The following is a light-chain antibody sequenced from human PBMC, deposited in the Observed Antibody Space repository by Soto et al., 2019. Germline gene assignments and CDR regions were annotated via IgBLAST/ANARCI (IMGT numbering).Light chain of an antibody. Sequence: DIQLTQSRSTLSAAVRDRVTMACRASQSISSWLAWYQQKPGKAPKLLIYKASSLESGVPSRFSGSGYGTEFTLTISSLQPDDFATYYCHQYNSYWTFGQGTKVDIK. CDR3: HQYNSYWT. J-gene: IGKJ1*01. CDR2: KAS. CDR1: QSISSW. V-gene: IGKV1-5*03.